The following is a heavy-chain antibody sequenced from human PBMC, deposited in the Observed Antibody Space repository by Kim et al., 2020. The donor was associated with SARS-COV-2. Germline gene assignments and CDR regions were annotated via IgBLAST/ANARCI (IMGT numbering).Heavy chain of an antibody. CDR1: GGSISSYY. V-gene: IGHV4-59*01. CDR2: IYYSGST. Sequence: SETPSLTCTVSGGSISSYYWSWIRQPPGKGLEWIGYIYYSGSTNYNPSLKSRVTISVDTSKNQFSLKLSSVTAADTAVYYCARDYPSSGWYFDLWGRGTLVTVSS. CDR3: ARDYPSSGWYFDL. D-gene: IGHD6-19*01. J-gene: IGHJ2*01.